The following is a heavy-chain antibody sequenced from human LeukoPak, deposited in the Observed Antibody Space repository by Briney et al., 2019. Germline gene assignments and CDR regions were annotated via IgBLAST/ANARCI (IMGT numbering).Heavy chain of an antibody. Sequence: GGSLRLSCAASGFTFDDYAMHWVRQAPGKGLEWVSLISGDGGSTYYADSVKGRFTISRDNSKNSLYLQMNSLRTEDTALYYCAKDNDGIGYSGYDGEDYWDQGTLVTVSS. V-gene: IGHV3-43*02. J-gene: IGHJ4*02. D-gene: IGHD5-12*01. CDR1: GFTFDDYA. CDR3: AKDNDGIGYSGYDGEDY. CDR2: ISGDGGST.